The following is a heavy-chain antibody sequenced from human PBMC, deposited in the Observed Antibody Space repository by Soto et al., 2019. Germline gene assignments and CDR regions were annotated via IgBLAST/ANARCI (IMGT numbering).Heavy chain of an antibody. CDR1: GGSFSGYY. J-gene: IGHJ4*02. CDR2: INHSGST. Sequence: PSETLSLTCAVYGGSFSGYYWSWIRQPPGKGLEWIGEINHSGSTNYNPSLKSRVTISVDTSKNQFSLKLSSVTAADTAVYYCARLHDYGDYPLLQYWGQGTLVTVSS. V-gene: IGHV4-34*01. D-gene: IGHD4-17*01. CDR3: ARLHDYGDYPLLQY.